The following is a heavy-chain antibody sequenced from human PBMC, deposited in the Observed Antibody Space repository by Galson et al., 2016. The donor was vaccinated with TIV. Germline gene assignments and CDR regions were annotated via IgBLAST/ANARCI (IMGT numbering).Heavy chain of an antibody. J-gene: IGHJ6*04. V-gene: IGHV3-30*02. CDR3: AKDGDDNSFVNPFNYFLAV. Sequence: LRLSCAASGFTFRNFGMHWVRQAPGKGLEWVAFIRYDGTEKYFEDSVKGRFTISRDNSKNTLYLQMNKPRATDTAVFYCAKDGDDNSFVNPFNYFLAVWGKGTTVMVSS. CDR2: IRYDGTEK. CDR1: GFTFRNFG. D-gene: IGHD3-9*01.